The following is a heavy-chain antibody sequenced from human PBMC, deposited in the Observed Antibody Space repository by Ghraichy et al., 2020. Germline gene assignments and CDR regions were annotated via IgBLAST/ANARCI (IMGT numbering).Heavy chain of an antibody. Sequence: GESLNISCAASGFTFDNYAMHWVRQAPGKGLEWVSLISWEGGSAYYADSVKGRFTISRDNNKNSLFLQMNSLRAEDTALYYCAKDMMADPAMVTDYYGVDVWGQGTTVTVSS. V-gene: IGHV3-43D*03. CDR3: AKDMMADPAMVTDYYGVDV. J-gene: IGHJ6*02. CDR2: ISWEGGSA. D-gene: IGHD5-18*01. CDR1: GFTFDNYA.